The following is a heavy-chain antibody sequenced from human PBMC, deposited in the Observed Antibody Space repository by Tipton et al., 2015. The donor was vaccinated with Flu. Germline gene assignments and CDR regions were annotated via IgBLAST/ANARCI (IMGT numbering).Heavy chain of an antibody. V-gene: IGHV3-23*01. CDR1: GFPFNGFG. J-gene: IGHJ3*02. CDR2: VSGNSDTT. D-gene: IGHD2-2*01. Sequence: SLRLSCEASGFPFNGFGMNWVRQAPGKGLEWVSTVSGNSDTTYYADSVKGRFTISRDNSRNTLYLQMNDLRVEDTAVYYCAKRYCSSSTCYIPDAFDTWGQGTMVTVSS. CDR3: AKRYCSSSTCYIPDAFDT.